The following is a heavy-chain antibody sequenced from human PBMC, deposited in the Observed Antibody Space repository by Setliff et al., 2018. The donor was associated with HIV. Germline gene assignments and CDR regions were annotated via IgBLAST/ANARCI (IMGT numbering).Heavy chain of an antibody. CDR1: GFTFSNAW. CDR2: IKSKTDGGTT. J-gene: IGHJ3*02. Sequence: PGGSLRLSCAASGFTFSNAWMSWVRQAPGKGLEWVGRIKSKTDGGTTDYAAPVKGRFTISRDDSKNTLYLQMNSLKTEDTAVYYCTTNVVVPAAIDGSDALDIWGQGTMVTVSS. D-gene: IGHD2-2*01. V-gene: IGHV3-15*01. CDR3: TTNVVVPAAIDGSDALDI.